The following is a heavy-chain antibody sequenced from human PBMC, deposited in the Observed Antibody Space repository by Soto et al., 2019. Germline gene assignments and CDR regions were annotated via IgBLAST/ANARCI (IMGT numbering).Heavy chain of an antibody. J-gene: IGHJ2*01. D-gene: IGHD4-4*01. CDR1: GFTFSSYA. CDR2: ISYDGSNK. Sequence: QVQLVESGGGVVQPGRSLRLSCAASGFTFSSYAMHWVRQAPGKGLEWVAVISYDGSNKYYADYVKGRFTISRDNSKNTLYLQMNSLRAEETAVYYCASPLWRDDYNWTYFDLWGRGHLVTVAS. V-gene: IGHV3-30-3*01. CDR3: ASPLWRDDYNWTYFDL.